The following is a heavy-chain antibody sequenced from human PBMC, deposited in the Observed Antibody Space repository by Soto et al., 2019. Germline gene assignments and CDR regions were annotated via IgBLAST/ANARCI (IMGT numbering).Heavy chain of an antibody. Sequence: ASVKVSCKASGYTFTSCGISWVRQAPGQGLEWMGWISAYNGNTNYAQKFQGRVTMTEDTSTDTAYMELSSLRSEDTAVYYCATVEGYCSGGSCYPNWFDPWGQGTLVTVSS. D-gene: IGHD2-15*01. V-gene: IGHV1-18*01. CDR3: ATVEGYCSGGSCYPNWFDP. CDR1: GYTFTSCG. CDR2: ISAYNGNT. J-gene: IGHJ5*02.